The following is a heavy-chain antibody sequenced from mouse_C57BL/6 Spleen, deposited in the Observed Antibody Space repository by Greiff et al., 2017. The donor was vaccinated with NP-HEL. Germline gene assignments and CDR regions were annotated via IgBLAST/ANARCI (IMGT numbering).Heavy chain of an antibody. CDR3: ARRGPYSNWFAY. D-gene: IGHD2-5*01. CDR2: INPNNGGT. J-gene: IGHJ3*01. CDR1: GYTFTDYY. Sequence: VQLQQSGPELVKPGASVKISCKASGYTFTDYYMNWVKQSPGKSLEWIGDINPNNGGTSYNQKFKGKATLTVDKSSSTAYMELRSLTSEDSAVYYCARRGPYSNWFAYWGQGTLVTVSA. V-gene: IGHV1-26*01.